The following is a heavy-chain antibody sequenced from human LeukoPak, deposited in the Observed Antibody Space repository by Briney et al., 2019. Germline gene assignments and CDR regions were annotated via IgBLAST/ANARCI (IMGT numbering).Heavy chain of an antibody. CDR1: CGFFSTYY. CDR3: ARDYSGWSEMDY. CDR2: IYYTGST. Sequence: SETLSLTCTVSCGFFSTYYWSWIRQPPGKGLEWLGYIYYTGSTNYNPSLKSRVTISIDTSKNQFSLKLNSVTAADTAVYYCARDYSGWSEMDYWGQGALVTVSS. V-gene: IGHV4-59*01. D-gene: IGHD6-19*01. J-gene: IGHJ4*02.